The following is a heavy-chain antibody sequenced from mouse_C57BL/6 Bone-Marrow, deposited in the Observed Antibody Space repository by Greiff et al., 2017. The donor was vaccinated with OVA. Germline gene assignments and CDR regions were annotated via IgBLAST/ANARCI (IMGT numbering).Heavy chain of an antibody. CDR1: GFNIKDDY. J-gene: IGHJ3*01. CDR2: IDPENGDT. D-gene: IGHD2-3*01. V-gene: IGHV14-4*01. CDR3: TTWLLR. Sequence: VQLPQSGAELVRPGASVKLSCTASGFNIKDDYMHWVQQRPDQGLEWVGWIDPENGDTEYASKFQGKATITADTSSNTAYLQLSSLTAEDTAVYYCTTWLLRWGQGTLVTVSA.